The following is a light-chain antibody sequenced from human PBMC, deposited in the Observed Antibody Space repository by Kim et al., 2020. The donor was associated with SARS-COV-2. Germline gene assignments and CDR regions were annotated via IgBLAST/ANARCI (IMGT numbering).Light chain of an antibody. CDR2: DVT. CDR1: NSDIGGYNY. CDR3: SSYTSSKTWV. Sequence: QSVVTQPASVSGSPGQWFTISCTGSNSDIGGYNYVSWYQQHPGKAPKLIIYDVTKRPSGVSDRFSGSKSGNTASLIISGLQADDEADYYCSSYTSSKTWVFGGGTQLTVL. V-gene: IGLV2-14*03. J-gene: IGLJ3*02.